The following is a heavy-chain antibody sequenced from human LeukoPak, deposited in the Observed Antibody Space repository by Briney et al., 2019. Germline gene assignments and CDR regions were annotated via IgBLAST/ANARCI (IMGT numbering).Heavy chain of an antibody. D-gene: IGHD3-22*01. Sequence: GGSLRLSCAASGFTFSSYSMNWVRQAPGKGLEWVSSISSSSYIYYADSVKGRFTISRDNAKNSLYLQMNSLRAEDTAVYYCARDRYYYDSSGYPYYFDYWGQGTLVTVSS. V-gene: IGHV3-21*01. CDR3: ARDRYYYDSSGYPYYFDY. J-gene: IGHJ4*02. CDR1: GFTFSSYS. CDR2: ISSSSYI.